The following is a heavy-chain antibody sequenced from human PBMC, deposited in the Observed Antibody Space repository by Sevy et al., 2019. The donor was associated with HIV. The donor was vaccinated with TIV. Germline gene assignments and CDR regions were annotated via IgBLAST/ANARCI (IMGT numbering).Heavy chain of an antibody. Sequence: ASVKVSCKASGYTFTGYYMHWVRQAPGQGPEWMGWINPNSGGTNCARKFQGRVTMTTDTSISTAYMELSRLRSDDTAVYYCARITTIFTAGGDFQHWGQGTLVTVSS. CDR1: GYTFTGYY. CDR2: INPNSGGT. J-gene: IGHJ1*01. CDR3: ARITTIFTAGGDFQH. V-gene: IGHV1-2*02. D-gene: IGHD3-9*01.